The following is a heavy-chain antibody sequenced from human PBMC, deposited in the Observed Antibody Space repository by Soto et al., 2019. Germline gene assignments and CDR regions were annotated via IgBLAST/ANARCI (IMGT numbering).Heavy chain of an antibody. Sequence: SETLSLTCTVSGGSISSYYWSWIRQPPGKGLEWIGYIYYSGSTNYNPSLKSRVTISVDTSKNQFSLKLGSVTAADTAVYYCARDVKYSSSTGDYYYGMDVWGQGTTVTVSS. CDR1: GGSISSYY. V-gene: IGHV4-59*01. CDR3: ARDVKYSSSTGDYYYGMDV. J-gene: IGHJ6*02. CDR2: IYYSGST. D-gene: IGHD6-6*01.